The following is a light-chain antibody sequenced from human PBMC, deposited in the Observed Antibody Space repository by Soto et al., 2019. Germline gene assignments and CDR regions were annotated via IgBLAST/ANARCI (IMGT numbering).Light chain of an antibody. V-gene: IGLV2-23*02. CDR1: SSDVGTYNL. J-gene: IGLJ1*01. CDR2: EVN. CDR3: CSYAGSGTFYV. Sequence: QSALTQPASVSGSPGQSITISCTGTSSDVGTYNLVSWYQQHPGKAPKLMIYEVNKRPSGVFNRFSGSKSGNTASLTISGLQAEDEADYYCCSYAGSGTFYVFGTGTKATVL.